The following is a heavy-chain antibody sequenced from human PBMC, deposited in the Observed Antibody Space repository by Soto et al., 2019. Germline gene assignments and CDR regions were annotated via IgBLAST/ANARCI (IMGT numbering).Heavy chain of an antibody. CDR3: AKDWAVATLGGYFEX. CDR1: GFTFDNFA. CDR2: ISFDKSYK. Sequence: SCAASGFTFDNFAMHLVRQAPGKGLEWVAVISFDKSYKNYADSVKGRFTVSRDNSKNTVYLQMTSLRADDTAVYYCAKDWAVATLGGYFEXWGQGTQVTASX. J-gene: IGHJ4*02. D-gene: IGHD3-16*01. V-gene: IGHV3-30*18.